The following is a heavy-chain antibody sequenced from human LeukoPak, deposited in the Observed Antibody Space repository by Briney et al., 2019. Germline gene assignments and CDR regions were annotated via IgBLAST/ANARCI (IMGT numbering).Heavy chain of an antibody. CDR2: INRNSGGT. J-gene: IGHJ4*02. CDR3: TRDLVDTTMWEFDY. D-gene: IGHD5-18*01. CDR1: GYTFSDYY. Sequence: ASVKVSCKASGYTFSDYYMHWVRQAPGQGLEWMGWINRNSGGTKYAQKFQGRVTMTRDTSISTAYMELSRLRSDDTAFYHCTRDLVDTTMWEFDYWGQGTLVTVSS. V-gene: IGHV1-2*02.